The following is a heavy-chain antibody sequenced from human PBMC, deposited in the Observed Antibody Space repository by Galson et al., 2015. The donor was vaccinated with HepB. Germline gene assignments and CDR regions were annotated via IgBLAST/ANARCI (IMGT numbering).Heavy chain of an antibody. Sequence: SLRLSCAFSGFTLSSNHMSWVRQAPGKGLEWVSCILSGSTTTAYTDSVRGRFTISRDNAKNSVYLQMSSLRAEDTAVYYCARDPRDGYGHFDYWGQGTLVTVSS. CDR2: ILSGSTTT. D-gene: IGHD5-24*01. CDR1: GFTLSSNH. CDR3: ARDPRDGYGHFDY. V-gene: IGHV3-48*03. J-gene: IGHJ4*02.